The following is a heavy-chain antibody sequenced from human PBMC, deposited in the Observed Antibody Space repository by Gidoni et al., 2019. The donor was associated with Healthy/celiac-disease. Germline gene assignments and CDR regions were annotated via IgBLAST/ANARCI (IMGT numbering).Heavy chain of an antibody. CDR2: IYYSGST. J-gene: IGHJ3*02. CDR1: GGSISSGGYY. Sequence: QVQLQESGPGVVKPSQTVSLTCTGSGGSISSGGYYWSWIRQHPGKGLEWMGYIYYSGSTYYNPSLKSRVTISVDTSKNQFSLKLSSVTAADTAVYYCARDWSTVVTPGAFDIWGQGTMVTVSS. CDR3: ARDWSTVVTPGAFDI. V-gene: IGHV4-31*03. D-gene: IGHD2-21*02.